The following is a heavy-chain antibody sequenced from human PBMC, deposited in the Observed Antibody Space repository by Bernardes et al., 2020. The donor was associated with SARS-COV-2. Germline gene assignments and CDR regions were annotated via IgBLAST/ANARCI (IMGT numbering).Heavy chain of an antibody. D-gene: IGHD6-6*01. V-gene: IGHV3-23*01. CDR1: GFSFGIYA. CDR2: ITGSSDST. J-gene: IGHJ4*02. CDR3: AKDQWYCRSSCFDF. Sequence: GGSLRLSCEASGFSFGIYAMTWVRQAPGKRLECVSGITGSSDSTYYADSVKGRFSISRDNSKNTLYLQMNSLRAEDTAVYFCAKDQWYCRSSCFDFWGQGTLVTVTP.